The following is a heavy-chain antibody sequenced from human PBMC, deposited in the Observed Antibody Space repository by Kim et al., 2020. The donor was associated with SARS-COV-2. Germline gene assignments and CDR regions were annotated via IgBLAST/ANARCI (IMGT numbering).Heavy chain of an antibody. Sequence: SETLSLTCTVSGGSISSGGYYWSWIRPHPGKGLEWIGYIYYSRRTYYNPSLKSRVTISVDTSKNQFSLKLSSVTAADTAVYYCGRGPMARGSSFGWFDPWGQGTLVTVSS. J-gene: IGHJ5*02. V-gene: IGHV4-31*03. CDR2: IYYSRRT. CDR3: GRGPMARGSSFGWFDP. D-gene: IGHD3-10*01. CDR1: GGSISSGGYY.